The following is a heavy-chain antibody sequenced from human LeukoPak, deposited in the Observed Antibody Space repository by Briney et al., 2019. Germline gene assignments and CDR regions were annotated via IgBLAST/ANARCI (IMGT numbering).Heavy chain of an antibody. CDR1: GGSISSSSYY. D-gene: IGHD5-18*01. Sequence: SETLSLTCTVSGGSISSSSYYWGWIRQPPGKGLEWIGYIYYSGSTNYNPSLKSRVTISVDTSKNQFSLKLSSVTAADTAVYHCAREAMYSYGNNFDYWGQGTLVTVSS. CDR3: AREAMYSYGNNFDY. CDR2: IYYSGST. J-gene: IGHJ4*02. V-gene: IGHV4-61*01.